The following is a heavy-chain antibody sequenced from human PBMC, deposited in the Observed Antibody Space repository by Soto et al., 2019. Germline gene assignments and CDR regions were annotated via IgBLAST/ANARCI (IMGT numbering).Heavy chain of an antibody. CDR3: ARDTSGWSLNGLDV. D-gene: IGHD6-19*01. J-gene: IGHJ6*02. CDR2: INPGGGSA. Sequence: QVDLVQSGAEVKKNGASVTISCKASGSAITRYYIHWVRQAPGRGLEWMGIINPGGGSASYAQKFQDRVTIDKDTSTGTVYMDLRSLRTEDTAVYYCARDTSGWSLNGLDVWGQGTTVNVSS. V-gene: IGHV1-46*01. CDR1: GSAITRYY.